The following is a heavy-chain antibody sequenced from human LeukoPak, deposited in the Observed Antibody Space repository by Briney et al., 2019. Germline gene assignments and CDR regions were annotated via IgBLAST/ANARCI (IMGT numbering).Heavy chain of an antibody. J-gene: IGHJ4*02. CDR1: GGSISSYY. V-gene: IGHV4-4*09. D-gene: IGHD4-23*01. Sequence: KPSETLSLTCTVSGGSISSYYWSWIRQPPGKGLEWIWYIYTSGSTNYNPSLKSRVTITVDTSKNQVSLKMGSVTAADTAVYYCATFYGGNLDYWGQGTLVTVSS. CDR2: IYTSGST. CDR3: ATFYGGNLDY.